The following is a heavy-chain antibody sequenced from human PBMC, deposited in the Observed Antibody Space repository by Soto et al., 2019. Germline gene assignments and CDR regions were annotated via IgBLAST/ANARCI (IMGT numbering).Heavy chain of an antibody. Sequence: PGGSLRLSCAASGFTFSSYAMSWVRQAPGKGLEWVSAISGSGGSTYYADSVKGRFTISRDNSKNTLHLQMNSLRAEDTAVYYCAKSVVVPAAVGPDAFDIWGQGTMVTVSS. CDR3: AKSVVVPAAVGPDAFDI. D-gene: IGHD2-2*01. V-gene: IGHV3-23*01. CDR2: ISGSGGST. J-gene: IGHJ3*02. CDR1: GFTFSSYA.